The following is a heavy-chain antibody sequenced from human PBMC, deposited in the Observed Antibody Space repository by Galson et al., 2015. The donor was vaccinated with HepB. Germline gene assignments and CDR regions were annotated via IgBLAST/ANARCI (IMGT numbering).Heavy chain of an antibody. CDR2: ISYDGSNK. Sequence: SLRLSCAASGFTFGSYAMHWVRQAPGKGLEWVAVISYDGSNKYYADSVKGRFTISRDNSKNTLYLQINSLRAEDTAVYYCARERVESSSFVFDYWGQGTLVTVSS. J-gene: IGHJ4*02. CDR3: ARERVESSSFVFDY. V-gene: IGHV3-30*04. D-gene: IGHD6-13*01. CDR1: GFTFGSYA.